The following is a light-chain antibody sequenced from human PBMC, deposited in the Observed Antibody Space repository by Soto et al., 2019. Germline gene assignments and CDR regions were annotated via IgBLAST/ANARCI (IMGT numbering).Light chain of an antibody. Sequence: ERVMTQSPATLSVSPGERATLSCRASQSVSTNLAWYQQKPGQAPRLLIYGATNRATGIPARFSGSGSGTEFTLTISSLQSADFALYFCQQYDDWPLSFGGGTKVEI. CDR2: GAT. CDR3: QQYDDWPLS. J-gene: IGKJ4*01. V-gene: IGKV3-15*01. CDR1: QSVSTN.